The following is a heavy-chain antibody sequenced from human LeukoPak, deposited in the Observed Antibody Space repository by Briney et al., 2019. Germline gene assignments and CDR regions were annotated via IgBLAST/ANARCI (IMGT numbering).Heavy chain of an antibody. V-gene: IGHV3-30*18. J-gene: IGHJ4*02. D-gene: IGHD3-22*01. CDR2: ISHDGSNK. Sequence: TGGSLRLSCAASGFTFSTYGMHWVRQTPDKGLEWVALISHDGSNKYYADSVKGRFTISRDNSKNALYLQMNSLRPEDTAVYYCAKELKPMIVVADLFDYWGQGTLVTVSS. CDR1: GFTFSTYG. CDR3: AKELKPMIVVADLFDY.